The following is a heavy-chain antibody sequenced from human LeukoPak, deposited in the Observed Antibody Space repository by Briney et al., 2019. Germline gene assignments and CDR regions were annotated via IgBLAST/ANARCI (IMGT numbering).Heavy chain of an antibody. D-gene: IGHD6-13*01. CDR3: ARFGDSSSWYSYYYYGMDV. J-gene: IGHJ6*02. Sequence: SETLFLTCTVSGGSINNYYWSWIRQPPGKGLEWIGYIFYSGSTNYNPSLKSRVTISVDTSKNQFSLKLSSVTAADTAVYYCARFGDSSSWYSYYYYGMDVWGQGTTVTVSS. CDR1: GGSINNYY. CDR2: IFYSGST. V-gene: IGHV4-59*08.